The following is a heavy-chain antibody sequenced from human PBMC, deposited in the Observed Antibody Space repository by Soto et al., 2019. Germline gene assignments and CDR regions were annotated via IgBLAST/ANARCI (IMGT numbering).Heavy chain of an antibody. CDR1: GFTFSSYS. CDR2: ISSSSSYI. Sequence: EVQLVESGGGLVKPGGSLRLSCAASGFTFSSYSMNWVRQAPGKGLEWVSSISSSSSYIYYADSVKGRFTISRDNAKNSLYLQMNGLRAEDTAVYYCAGTYYDVWSGYRYYYGMDVWGQGTTVTVSS. V-gene: IGHV3-21*01. D-gene: IGHD3-3*01. J-gene: IGHJ6*02. CDR3: AGTYYDVWSGYRYYYGMDV.